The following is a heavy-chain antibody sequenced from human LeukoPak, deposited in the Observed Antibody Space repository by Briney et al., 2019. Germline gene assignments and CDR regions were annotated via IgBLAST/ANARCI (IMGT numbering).Heavy chain of an antibody. J-gene: IGHJ4*02. V-gene: IGHV4-59*11. CDR1: GGSISSHY. CDR2: IYDTGSS. CDR3: ARGFSSGYSDS. Sequence: SETLSLTCTVSGGSISSHYWSWIRQSPGKGLEWIGYIYDTGSSNYNPSAKSRVTISIDTSKKQFSLRLSSVTAADTAIYYCARGFSSGYSDSWGQGNLITVSA. D-gene: IGHD1-1*01.